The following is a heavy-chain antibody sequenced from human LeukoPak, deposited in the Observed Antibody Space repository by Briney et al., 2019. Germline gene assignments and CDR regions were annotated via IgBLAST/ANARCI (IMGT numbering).Heavy chain of an antibody. CDR3: ARMYSSGWYVYFDY. Sequence: GGSLRLSCAASGFTFSSYWMSWVRQAPGKGLEWVANIKQDGSEKYYVDSVKGRFTISRDNAKNSLYLQMNSLRAEDTAVYYCARMYSSGWYVYFDYWGQGTLVTVSS. CDR1: GFTFSSYW. V-gene: IGHV3-7*01. J-gene: IGHJ4*02. CDR2: IKQDGSEK. D-gene: IGHD6-19*01.